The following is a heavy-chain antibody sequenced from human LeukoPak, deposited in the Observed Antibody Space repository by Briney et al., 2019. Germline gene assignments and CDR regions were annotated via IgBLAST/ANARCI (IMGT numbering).Heavy chain of an antibody. D-gene: IGHD6-13*01. Sequence: GGSLRLSCAASGFTVSSNYMTWVRQAPGKGLEWVSVVYTGGSTYSADSVKGRFTISRDNSKSTLYLQMNSLRAEDTAVYYCARGLAAAGLYFDYWGQGTLVTVSS. CDR1: GFTVSSNY. J-gene: IGHJ4*02. CDR3: ARGLAAAGLYFDY. CDR2: VYTGGST. V-gene: IGHV3-53*01.